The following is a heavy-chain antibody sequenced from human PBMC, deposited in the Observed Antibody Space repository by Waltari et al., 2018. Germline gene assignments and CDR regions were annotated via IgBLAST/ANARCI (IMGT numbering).Heavy chain of an antibody. J-gene: IGHJ3*02. CDR3: ARDIVVGANDAFDI. CDR2: ISSSSSYI. V-gene: IGHV3-21*01. D-gene: IGHD1-26*01. Sequence: EVQLVESGGGLVKPGGSLRLSCAASGFTFSSYSMNWVRQAPGKGLEWVSSISSSSSYIYYAESVKGRFTISRDNAKNSLYLQMNSLRAEDTAVYYCARDIVVGANDAFDIWGQGTMVTVSS. CDR1: GFTFSSYS.